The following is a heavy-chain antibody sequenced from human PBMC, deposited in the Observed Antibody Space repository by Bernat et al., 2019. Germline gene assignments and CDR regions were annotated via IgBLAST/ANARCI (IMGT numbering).Heavy chain of an antibody. CDR2: INFSGTSI. CDR3: AKGYCSSISCYSDY. CDR1: GFTFSNYA. D-gene: IGHD2-2*01. Sequence: EVQLLESGGGLVQPGGSLKLSCATSGFTFSNYAMSWVRQTPGKGLEWVSVINFSGTSIDYADSVRGRFTISRDSSKNTLFLQMNSLRAEDTAIYYCAKGYCSSISCYSDYWGRGTLVTVSS. V-gene: IGHV3-23*01. J-gene: IGHJ4*02.